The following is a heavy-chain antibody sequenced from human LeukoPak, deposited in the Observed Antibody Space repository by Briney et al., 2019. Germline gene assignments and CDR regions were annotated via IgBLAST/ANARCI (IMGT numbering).Heavy chain of an antibody. CDR3: ARHGGTLDYFDS. CDR2: ISYGGAT. V-gene: IGHV4-59*08. D-gene: IGHD1-26*01. CDR1: NGSISTYY. Sequence: PSETLSLTCSVSNGSISTYYWSWIRQSPGKGLEWIGYISYGGATTYTPSLKRRVTISVDSPKNHFSLRLTSLTAADTALYYCARHGGTLDYFDSWGPGSLVTVSS. J-gene: IGHJ4*02.